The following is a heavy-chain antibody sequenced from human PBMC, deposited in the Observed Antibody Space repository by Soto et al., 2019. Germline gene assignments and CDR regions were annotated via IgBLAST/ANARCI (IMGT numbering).Heavy chain of an antibody. V-gene: IGHV3-23*01. D-gene: IGHD2-15*01. CDR3: AKVGKKDIVVVVAATHGAFDI. Sequence: GGSLRLSCAASGFTFSSYAMSWVRQAPGKGLEWVSAISGSGGSTYYADSVKGRFTISRDNSKNTLYLQMNSLRAEDTAVYYCAKVGKKDIVVVVAATHGAFDIWGQGTMVTVSS. J-gene: IGHJ3*02. CDR2: ISGSGGST. CDR1: GFTFSSYA.